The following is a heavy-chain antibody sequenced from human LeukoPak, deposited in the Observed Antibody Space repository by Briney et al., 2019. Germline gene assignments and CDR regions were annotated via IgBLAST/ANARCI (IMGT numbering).Heavy chain of an antibody. Sequence: GGSLRLSCAASGFTFSSYAMHWVRQAPGKGLEWVAVISYDGSNKYYADSVKGRFTISRDNSKNTLYLQMNSLRAEDTAAYYCARGPDAYGDYFDYWGQGTLVTVSS. V-gene: IGHV3-30-3*01. CDR3: ARGPDAYGDYFDY. CDR2: ISYDGSNK. D-gene: IGHD4-17*01. CDR1: GFTFSSYA. J-gene: IGHJ4*02.